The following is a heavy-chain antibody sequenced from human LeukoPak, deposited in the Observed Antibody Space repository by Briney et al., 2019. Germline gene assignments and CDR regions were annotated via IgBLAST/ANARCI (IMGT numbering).Heavy chain of an antibody. CDR1: GFTFDDYA. CDR3: AKDRGVGGWYALDAFDI. J-gene: IGHJ3*02. V-gene: IGHV3-23*01. CDR2: ISGSGGST. D-gene: IGHD6-19*01. Sequence: PGRSLRLSCAASGFTFDDYAMHWVRQAPGKGLEWVSAISGSGGSTYYADSVKGRFTISRDNSKNTLYLQMNSLRAEDTAVYYCAKDRGVGGWYALDAFDIWGQGTMVTVSS.